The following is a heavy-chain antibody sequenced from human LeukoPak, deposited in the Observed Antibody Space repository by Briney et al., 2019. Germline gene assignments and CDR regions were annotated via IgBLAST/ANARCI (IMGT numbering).Heavy chain of an antibody. D-gene: IGHD1-7*01. CDR1: GFTFNYYW. CDR3: ESTTGP. J-gene: IGHJ5*02. V-gene: IGHV3-7*01. CDR2: IKEDGSEK. Sequence: GGSLRPSCAASGFTFNYYWMRWVRQAPGKGLEWVATIKEDGSEKYYVDSVRGRFTVSIDNAKNSLYLQMSSLRVEDTAVYYCESTTGPWGQGTLVTVS.